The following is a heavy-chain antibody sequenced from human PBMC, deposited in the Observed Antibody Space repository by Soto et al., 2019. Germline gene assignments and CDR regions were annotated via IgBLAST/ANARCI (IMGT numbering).Heavy chain of an antibody. CDR2: ISVYNGNT. CDR3: ARAAGYCSGGSCYSYYYYGMDV. V-gene: IGHV1-18*01. Sequence: APGKVSCKASGFTFTSSPLQWVRQARGKSPEWIGWISVYNGNTDYAQKLQGRVTMTTDTSTSTAYMELRSLRSDNTAVYYCARAAGYCSGGSCYSYYYYGMDVWGQGTTVTVSS. CDR1: GFTFTSSP. D-gene: IGHD2-15*01. J-gene: IGHJ6*02.